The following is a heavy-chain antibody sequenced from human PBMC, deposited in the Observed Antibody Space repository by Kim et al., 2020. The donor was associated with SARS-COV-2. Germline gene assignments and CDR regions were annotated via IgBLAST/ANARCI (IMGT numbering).Heavy chain of an antibody. D-gene: IGHD1-26*01. V-gene: IGHV1-24*01. CDR2: ET. CDR3: ATDSRWELLD. J-gene: IGHJ4*02. Sequence: ETIYAQKFQGRVTMTEDTSTDTAYMELSSLRSEDTAVYYCATDSRWELLDWGQGTLVTVSS.